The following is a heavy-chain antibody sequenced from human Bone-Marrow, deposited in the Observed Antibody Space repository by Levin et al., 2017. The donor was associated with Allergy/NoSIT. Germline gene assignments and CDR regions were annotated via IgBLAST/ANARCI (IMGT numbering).Heavy chain of an antibody. Sequence: KTGGSLRLSCFASGFTFSDYYMNWIRQTPRKGLEWLAYISSSGSTKYYADSVRGRFTISRDNANNSVFLQMDSLRVEDTAVYYCATDRGGFGPWGRGVLVTVSS. CDR3: ATDRGGFGP. J-gene: IGHJ5*02. CDR2: ISSSGSTK. D-gene: IGHD3-10*01. CDR1: GFTFSDYY. V-gene: IGHV3-11*01.